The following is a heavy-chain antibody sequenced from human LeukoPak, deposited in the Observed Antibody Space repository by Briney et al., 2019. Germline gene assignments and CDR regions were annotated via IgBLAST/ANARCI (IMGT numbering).Heavy chain of an antibody. CDR3: ARLKDDVTKFDY. J-gene: IGHJ4*02. CDR2: INQDVSRI. V-gene: IGHV3-7*01. Sequence: PGRSLRLSCAGSGFSFSRYWMAWVRQAPGKGLEWVASINQDVSRIHYVDSVKGRFTISRDNAKNSLLLQMNSLRVEDTAVYYCARLKDDVTKFDYWGQGTLVTVSS. D-gene: IGHD2-8*01. CDR1: GFSFSRYW.